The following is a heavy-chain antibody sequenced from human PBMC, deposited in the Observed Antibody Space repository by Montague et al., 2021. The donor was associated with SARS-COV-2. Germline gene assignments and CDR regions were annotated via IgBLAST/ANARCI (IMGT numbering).Heavy chain of an antibody. D-gene: IGHD3-3*01. V-gene: IGHV4-4*07. Sequence: SETLSLTCTVSGGSISSYYWSWIRQPAGKGLERIGRIYTSGSTNYNPSLKSRVTMSVDTSKNQFSLKLSSVTAADTAVYYCAREAGITIFGVAPAGYYYYMDVWGKGTTVTVSS. J-gene: IGHJ6*03. CDR1: GGSISSYY. CDR2: IYTSGST. CDR3: AREAGITIFGVAPAGYYYYMDV.